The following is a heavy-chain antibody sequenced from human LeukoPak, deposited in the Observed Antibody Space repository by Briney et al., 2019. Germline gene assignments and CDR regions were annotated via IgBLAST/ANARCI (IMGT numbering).Heavy chain of an antibody. CDR3: AKGAGLLRYFASLQELYYFDY. CDR2: ISGSGGST. J-gene: IGHJ4*01. Sequence: PGGSLRLSCAASGFTFSSYAMSWVRQAPGKGLEWVSGISGSGGSTYYADSVKGRFTISRDNSKNTLYLQMNSLRAEDMAVYYCAKGAGLLRYFASLQELYYFDYWGQEPWSPSPQ. CDR1: GFTFSSYA. D-gene: IGHD3-9*01. V-gene: IGHV3-23*01.